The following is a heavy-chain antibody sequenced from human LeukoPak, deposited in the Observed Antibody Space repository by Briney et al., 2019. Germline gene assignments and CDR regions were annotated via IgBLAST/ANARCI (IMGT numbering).Heavy chain of an antibody. D-gene: IGHD3-10*01. Sequence: PGGSLRLSCAASGFTFSSYGMSWVRQAPGKGLEWVSAISGSGGSTYYADSVKGRFTVSRDNSKNRLFLQMNSLRVEDTAGYFCSITGSEDRGGLDYWGQGTLVTVSS. CDR3: SITGSEDRGGLDY. V-gene: IGHV3-23*01. CDR1: GFTFSSYG. CDR2: ISGSGGST. J-gene: IGHJ4*02.